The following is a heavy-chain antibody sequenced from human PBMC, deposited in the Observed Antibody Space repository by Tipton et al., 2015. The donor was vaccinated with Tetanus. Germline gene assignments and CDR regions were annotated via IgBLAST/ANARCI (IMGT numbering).Heavy chain of an antibody. V-gene: IGHV4-61*01. CDR2: IYYSGST. Sequence: TLSLTCTVSGGSVSSGSYYWSWIRQPPGKGLEWIGYIYYSGSTNYNPSLKSRVTISVDTSKNQFSLKLSSVTAADTAVYNCARARHLWFGDYWGQGTLVTVSS. J-gene: IGHJ4*02. D-gene: IGHD3-10*01. CDR1: GGSVSSGSYY. CDR3: ARARHLWFGDY.